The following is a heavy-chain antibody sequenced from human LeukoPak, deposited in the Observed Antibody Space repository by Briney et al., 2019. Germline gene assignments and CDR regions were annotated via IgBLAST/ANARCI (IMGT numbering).Heavy chain of an antibody. CDR3: ARGGHGGDYFDY. D-gene: IGHD4-17*01. CDR1: GGSFSGYY. V-gene: IGHV4-34*01. CDR2: INHSGST. Sequence: PSETLSLTCAVYGGSFSGYYWSWIRQPPGKGLEWIGEINHSGSTNYNPSLKSRVTISVDTSKNQFSLKLSSVTAADTAVYYCARGGHGGDYFDYWGQGTLVTVSS. J-gene: IGHJ4*02.